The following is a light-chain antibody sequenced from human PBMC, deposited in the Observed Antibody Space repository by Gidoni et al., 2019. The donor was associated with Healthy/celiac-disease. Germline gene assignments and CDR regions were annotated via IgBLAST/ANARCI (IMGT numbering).Light chain of an antibody. J-gene: IGLJ3*02. CDR3: AAWDDSLSVWV. CDR2: RNN. Sequence: QSVLTQPPSASGTPGPGATIPCSGSSSNIGSNYVYWYQQLPGTAPKLLIYRNNQRPSGVPDRFSGSKSGTSASLAISGLRSEDEADYYCAAWDDSLSVWVFGGGTKLTVL. V-gene: IGLV1-47*01. CDR1: SSNIGSNY.